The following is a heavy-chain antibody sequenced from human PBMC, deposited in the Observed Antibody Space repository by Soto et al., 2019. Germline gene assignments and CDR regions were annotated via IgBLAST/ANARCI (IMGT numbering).Heavy chain of an antibody. CDR3: ASSPTVTVFDY. D-gene: IGHD4-17*01. CDR2: IYYSGST. CDR1: GGSISSYY. Sequence: PSETLSLTCTVSGGSISSYYWSWIRQPPGKGLEWIGYIYYSGSTNYNPSLKSRVTISVDTSKNQFSLKLSSVTAADTAVYYCASSPTVTVFDYWGQGTLVTVSS. V-gene: IGHV4-59*01. J-gene: IGHJ4*02.